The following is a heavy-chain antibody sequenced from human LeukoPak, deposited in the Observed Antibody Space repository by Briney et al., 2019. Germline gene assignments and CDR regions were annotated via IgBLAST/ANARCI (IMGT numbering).Heavy chain of an antibody. J-gene: IGHJ4*02. V-gene: IGHV1-8*01. D-gene: IGHD2-21*01. CDR3: ARVAGNCGGDCYRLVY. CDR2: MNPNSGNT. CDR1: GYTFTTYD. Sequence: ASVKVSCKASGYTFTTYDINGVRQATGQGLEWMARMNPNSGNTGYAQKFQGRVTMTRNTSISTAYMELSSLRSEDTAVYYCARVAGNCGGDCYRLVYWGQGTLVTVSS.